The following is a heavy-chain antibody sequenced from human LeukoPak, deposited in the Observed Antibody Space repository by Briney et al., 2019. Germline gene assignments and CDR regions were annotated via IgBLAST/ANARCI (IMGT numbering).Heavy chain of an antibody. CDR2: ISASGGTT. CDR3: AKDGGRWQLDY. Sequence: PPGGSLRLSCAASGFTFSSCAMSWVRQAPGKGLEWVSGISASGGTTYYADSVKGRFTISRDNSKKMLYLQMNNLRADDTAVYYCAKDGGRWQLDYWGQGTPVTVSS. D-gene: IGHD5-24*01. CDR1: GFTFSSCA. J-gene: IGHJ4*02. V-gene: IGHV3-23*01.